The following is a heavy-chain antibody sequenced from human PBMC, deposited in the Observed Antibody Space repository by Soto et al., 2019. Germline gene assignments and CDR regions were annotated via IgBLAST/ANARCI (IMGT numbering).Heavy chain of an antibody. Sequence: SETLSLTCTVSGGSISSSSYYWGWIRQPPGKGLEWIGSIYYSGSTYYNPSLKSRVTISVDTSKNQFSLKLSSVTAADTAVYYCARLNLWEGGNSGWYFDLWGRGTLVTVSS. J-gene: IGHJ2*01. V-gene: IGHV4-39*01. CDR2: IYYSGST. CDR3: ARLNLWEGGNSGWYFDL. CDR1: GGSISSSSYY. D-gene: IGHD2-21*02.